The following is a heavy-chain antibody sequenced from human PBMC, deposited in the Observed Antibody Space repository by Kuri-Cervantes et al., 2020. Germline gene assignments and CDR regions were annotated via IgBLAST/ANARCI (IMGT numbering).Heavy chain of an antibody. CDR2: INPSGGST. J-gene: IGHJ4*02. CDR1: GYTFTSYY. Sequence: ASVKVSCKASGYTFTSYYMHWVRQAPGQGLEWMGIINPSGGSTSYAQKFQGRVTMTRDTSTSTVYMELSSLRSEDTAVYYCARAGGCGGLNPLHFDYWGQGTLVTVSS. D-gene: IGHD2-21*01. CDR3: ARAGGCGGLNPLHFDY. V-gene: IGHV1-46*01.